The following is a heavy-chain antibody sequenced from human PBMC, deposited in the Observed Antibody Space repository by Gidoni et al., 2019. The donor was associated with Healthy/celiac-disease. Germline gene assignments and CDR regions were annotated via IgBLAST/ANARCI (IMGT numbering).Heavy chain of an antibody. CDR3: AKDLTHYYDSSGNAFDI. D-gene: IGHD3-22*01. CDR2: IRWNSGSI. CDR1: GFPFDSYA. V-gene: IGHV3-9*01. Sequence: EVQLVESGGGLVQPGSSLRLSCAASGFPFDSYAMHWVRQAPGKGLEWGSGIRWNSGSIGYADSVKGRFTISRDNAKNSLYLQMNSLRAEDTALYYGAKDLTHYYDSSGNAFDIWGQGTMVTVSS. J-gene: IGHJ3*02.